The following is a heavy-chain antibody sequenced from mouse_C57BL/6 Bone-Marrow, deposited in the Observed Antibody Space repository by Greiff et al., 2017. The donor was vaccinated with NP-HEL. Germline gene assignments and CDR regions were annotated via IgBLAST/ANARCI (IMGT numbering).Heavy chain of an antibody. CDR3: TRDGYSNFFFDY. CDR2: ISSGGDYI. V-gene: IGHV5-9-1*02. J-gene: IGHJ2*01. D-gene: IGHD2-5*01. Sequence: EVHLVESGEGLVKPGGSLKLSCAASGFTFSSYAMSWVRQTPEKRLEWVAYISSGGDYIYYADTVKGRFTISRDNARNTLYLQMSSLKSEDTAMYYCTRDGYSNFFFDYWGQGTTLTVSS. CDR1: GFTFSSYA.